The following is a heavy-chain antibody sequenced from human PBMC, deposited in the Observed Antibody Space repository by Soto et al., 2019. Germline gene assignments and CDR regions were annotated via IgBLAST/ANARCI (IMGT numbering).Heavy chain of an antibody. V-gene: IGHV4-59*08. Sequence: SETLSLTCTVSGGSISGYYWSWIRQPPGKGLEWIGYMYNTGSTVYNPSFKSRVTISVDTSKNQFSLKLSSVTAADTAVYYCARRYSSSFDYWGQGTLVTVSS. CDR1: GGSISGYY. D-gene: IGHD6-13*01. CDR3: ARRYSSSFDY. J-gene: IGHJ4*02. CDR2: MYNTGST.